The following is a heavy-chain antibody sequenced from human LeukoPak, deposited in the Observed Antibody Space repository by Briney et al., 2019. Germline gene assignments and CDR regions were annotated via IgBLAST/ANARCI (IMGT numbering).Heavy chain of an antibody. CDR1: GGSISSYY. J-gene: IGHJ4*02. Sequence: PSETLSLTCTVSGGSISSYYWSWIRQPPGKGLEWIGYIYYSGSTNYNPSLKSRVTISVDTSKNQFSLKLSSVTAADTAVYYCVRGGYYGYFDYWGQGTLVTVSS. D-gene: IGHD3-10*01. V-gene: IGHV4-59*01. CDR2: IYYSGST. CDR3: VRGGYYGYFDY.